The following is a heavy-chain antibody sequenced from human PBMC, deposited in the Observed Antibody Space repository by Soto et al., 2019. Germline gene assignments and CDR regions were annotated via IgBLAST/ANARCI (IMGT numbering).Heavy chain of an antibody. CDR1: GYSFTSYW. CDR2: IDPSDSYT. CDR3: ARHVRNYYDSSGYQY. J-gene: IGHJ4*02. V-gene: IGHV5-10-1*01. D-gene: IGHD3-22*01. Sequence: PGESLKISCQGSGYSFTSYWISWVRQMPGKGLEWMGRIDPSDSYTNYSPSFQGHVTISADKSISTAYLQWSSLKASDTAMYYCARHVRNYYDSSGYQYWGQGTLVTVSS.